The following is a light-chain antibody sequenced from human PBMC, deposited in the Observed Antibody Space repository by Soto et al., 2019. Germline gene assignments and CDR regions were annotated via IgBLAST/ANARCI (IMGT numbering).Light chain of an antibody. CDR3: MQGTHWPIT. J-gene: IGKJ5*01. V-gene: IGKV2-30*02. Sequence: DVVMPQSPLSLPVTLGQPASISCRSNQSLVHSDGIAYFSWFQQRPGRSPRRLIYKVSNRDSGVPARFSGSGSGTDFALKISRVEAEDVGVYYCMQGTHWPITFGQGTRREIK. CDR2: KVS. CDR1: QSLVHSDGIAY.